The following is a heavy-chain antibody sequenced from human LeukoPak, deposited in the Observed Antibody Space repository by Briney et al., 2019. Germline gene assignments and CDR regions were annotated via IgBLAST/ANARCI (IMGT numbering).Heavy chain of an antibody. J-gene: IGHJ4*02. CDR1: GGSISSSSYY. CDR2: IYYSGST. Sequence: PSETLSLTCTVSGGSISSSSYYWGWIRQPPGKGLEWIGSIYYSGSTYYNPSLKSRVTISVDTSKNQFSLKLSSVTAADTAVYYCARTSLSDYDILTGESNFDYWGQGTLVTVSS. D-gene: IGHD3-9*01. CDR3: ARTSLSDYDILTGESNFDY. V-gene: IGHV4-39*01.